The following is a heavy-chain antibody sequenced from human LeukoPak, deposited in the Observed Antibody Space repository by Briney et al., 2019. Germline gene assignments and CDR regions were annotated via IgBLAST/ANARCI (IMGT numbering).Heavy chain of an antibody. CDR3: ARVFGGGYNPENLDY. D-gene: IGHD5-24*01. CDR2: IYYSGST. J-gene: IGHJ4*02. CDR1: GGSISSYY. Sequence: SETLSLTCTVSGGSISSYYWSWIRQPPGKGLEWIGYIYYSGSTNYNPSLKSRVTISVDTSKNQFSLKLSSVTAADTAVYYCARVFGGGYNPENLDYWGQGTLVTVSS. V-gene: IGHV4-59*01.